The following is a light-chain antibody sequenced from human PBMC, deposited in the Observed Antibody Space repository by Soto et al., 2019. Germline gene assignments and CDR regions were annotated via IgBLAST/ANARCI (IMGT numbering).Light chain of an antibody. CDR2: KAS. CDR1: QSISSW. Sequence: DIQMTQSPSTLSASVGDRVTITCRASQSISSWLAWYQQKPGKAPKLLIYKASNLESGVTSRFRGIGYGTEFTLSINSLQPDDFSTYYCQHYSSYSRTFGQGTKVEIK. V-gene: IGKV1-5*03. CDR3: QHYSSYSRT. J-gene: IGKJ1*01.